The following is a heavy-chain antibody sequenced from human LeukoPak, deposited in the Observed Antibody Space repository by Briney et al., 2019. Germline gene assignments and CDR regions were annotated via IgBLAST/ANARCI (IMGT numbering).Heavy chain of an antibody. D-gene: IGHD3-22*01. CDR2: INPDSGGT. V-gene: IGHV1-2*02. CDR1: GYTFTAYY. CDR3: ASGRTYHFDNSGPAPLDY. Sequence: ASVKVSCKASGYTFTAYYMYWVRQAPEEGLECMGWINPDSGGTNYAQKFQGRVTMTRDTSISTAYMELSSLRSDDTAVYYCASGRTYHFDNSGPAPLDYWGQGTLVTVSS. J-gene: IGHJ4*02.